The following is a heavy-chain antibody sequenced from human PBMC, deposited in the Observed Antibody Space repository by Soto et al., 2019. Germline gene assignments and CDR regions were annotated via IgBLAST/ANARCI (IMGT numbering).Heavy chain of an antibody. D-gene: IGHD5-18*01. J-gene: IGHJ6*02. CDR3: AREGYSYEGMDV. V-gene: IGHV1-3*05. Sequence: QVQLVQSGAEEKKPGASVKVSCKASGYTFTSYAMHWVRQAPGQRLEWMGWINAGNGNTKYSQKFQGRVTITRDTSASTAYMGLSSLRSEDTAVYYCAREGYSYEGMDVWGQGTTVTVSS. CDR2: INAGNGNT. CDR1: GYTFTSYA.